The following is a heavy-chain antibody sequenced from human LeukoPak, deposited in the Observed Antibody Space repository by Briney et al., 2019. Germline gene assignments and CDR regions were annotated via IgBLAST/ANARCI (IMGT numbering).Heavy chain of an antibody. CDR3: AKDWEKRQLIAPGAFDI. CDR1: GFTFSSYA. Sequence: GGSLRLSCAASGFTFSSYAMSWVRQAPGKGLEWVSAISGSGGSTYYADSVKGRFTISRDNSKNTLYLQMNSLRAEDTAVYYCAKDWEKRQLIAPGAFDIWGQGTMVTVSS. D-gene: IGHD6-13*01. J-gene: IGHJ3*02. CDR2: ISGSGGST. V-gene: IGHV3-23*01.